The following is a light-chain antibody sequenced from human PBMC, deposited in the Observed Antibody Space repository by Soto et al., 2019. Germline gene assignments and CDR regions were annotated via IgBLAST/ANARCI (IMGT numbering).Light chain of an antibody. CDR2: GAS. CDR1: QSVSSN. CDR3: QQYNNWPPWT. V-gene: IGKV3-15*01. Sequence: EIVMTQSPATLSVSPGERATLSCRASQSVSSNLAWYQQKPGQAPRLLIYGASTRATGIPARFSGSGSGTGFTLTISSLQSEDFAVYYCQQYNNWPPWTFGQGTKVETK. J-gene: IGKJ1*01.